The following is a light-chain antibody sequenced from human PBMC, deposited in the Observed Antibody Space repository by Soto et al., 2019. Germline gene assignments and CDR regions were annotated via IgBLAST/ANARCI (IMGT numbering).Light chain of an antibody. CDR3: QQYNKWYT. J-gene: IGKJ2*01. V-gene: IGKV3-15*01. CDR2: GAS. Sequence: VLTQSPVTLSVSPGERATLSCRASESVNTYLAWYQQKPGQAPRLVIYGASTRATGIPARFSGSGSGTEFTLTISGLQSEDFAVYYCQQYNKWYTFGQGTKEDIK. CDR1: ESVNTY.